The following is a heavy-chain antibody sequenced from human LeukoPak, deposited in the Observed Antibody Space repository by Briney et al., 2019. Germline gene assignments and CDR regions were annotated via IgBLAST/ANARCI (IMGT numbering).Heavy chain of an antibody. Sequence: SGGSLRLSCAASGFTFSSYEMNWVRQAPGKGLEWVSYISSSGSTIYYADSVKGRFTISRDNAKNSLYLQMNSLRAEDTAVYYCTRGYCSSTSCHHFDYWGQGTLVTVSS. J-gene: IGHJ4*02. D-gene: IGHD2-2*01. CDR3: TRGYCSSTSCHHFDY. CDR1: GFTFSSYE. V-gene: IGHV3-48*03. CDR2: ISSSGSTI.